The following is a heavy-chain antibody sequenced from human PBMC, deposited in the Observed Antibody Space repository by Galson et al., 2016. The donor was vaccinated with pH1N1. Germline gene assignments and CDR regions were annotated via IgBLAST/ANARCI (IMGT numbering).Heavy chain of an antibody. J-gene: IGHJ4*02. CDR3: ARDSEYSGNEGFH. Sequence: CAASGFTFTSYAMHWVRQAPGKGLEWVAVILYDGTNEYYADSVKGLFTISRDKTQRTVYLQMNSLRTEDTAVYYCARDSEYSGNEGFHWAQGTLVIVSS. CDR2: ILYDGTNE. D-gene: IGHD5-12*01. CDR1: GFTFTSYA. V-gene: IGHV3-30*04.